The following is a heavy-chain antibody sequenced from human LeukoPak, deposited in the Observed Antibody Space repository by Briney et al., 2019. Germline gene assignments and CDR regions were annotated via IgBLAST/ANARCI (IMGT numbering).Heavy chain of an antibody. V-gene: IGHV3-7*01. J-gene: IGHJ5*02. Sequence: GGSLRLSCVASGFTFSSYWMGWVRQAPGKGLEWVAFIKEDGSEKYYVDSVKGRFTISRDNAKNSLYLQMNSLRAEDTAVYYCARDPIYGDLNWFDPWGQGTLVTVSS. CDR2: IKEDGSEK. D-gene: IGHD4-17*01. CDR3: ARDPIYGDLNWFDP. CDR1: GFTFSSYW.